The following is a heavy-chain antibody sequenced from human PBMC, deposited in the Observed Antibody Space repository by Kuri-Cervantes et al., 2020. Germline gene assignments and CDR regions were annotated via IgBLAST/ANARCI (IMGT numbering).Heavy chain of an antibody. D-gene: IGHD4-23*01. V-gene: IGHV1-3*03. CDR2: FNAGNGNT. Sequence: ASVKVSCKASGYTFTSYAMHWVRQAPGQRLEWMGWFNAGNGNTKYSQKFQGRVTITRDTSTSTVYMELSSLRSEDMAVYYCAREWLRPDYGGNSRGFGYWGQGTLVTVSS. CDR3: AREWLRPDYGGNSRGFGY. J-gene: IGHJ4*02. CDR1: GYTFTSYA.